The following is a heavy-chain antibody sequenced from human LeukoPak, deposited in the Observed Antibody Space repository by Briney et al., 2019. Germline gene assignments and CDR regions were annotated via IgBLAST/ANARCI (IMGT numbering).Heavy chain of an antibody. CDR2: IYSGGST. J-gene: IGHJ4*02. Sequence: GGSLRLSCAASGFTVSSNYMSWVRQAPGKGLEWVSVIYSGGSTYYADSVKGRFTISRDNSKNTLYLHMNSLRAEDTAVYYCAGHTAMAPFDYWGQGTLVTVSS. CDR1: GFTVSSNY. D-gene: IGHD5-18*01. V-gene: IGHV3-53*01. CDR3: AGHTAMAPFDY.